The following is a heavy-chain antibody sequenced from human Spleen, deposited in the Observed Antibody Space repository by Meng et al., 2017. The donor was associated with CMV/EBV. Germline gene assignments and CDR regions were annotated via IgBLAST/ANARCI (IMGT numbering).Heavy chain of an antibody. CDR1: GCTFSRAG. Sequence: LSCAASGCTFSRAGMSWVRQAPGKGMEWVGRIRSKTDGGTTDYAAPVKGRFTISRDDSKNTLYLQMNSLKTEDTAVYYCGRDLRFRDYWGQGTLVTVSS. CDR3: GRDLRFRDY. D-gene: IGHD3-3*01. J-gene: IGHJ4*02. CDR2: IRSKTDGGTT. V-gene: IGHV3-15*01.